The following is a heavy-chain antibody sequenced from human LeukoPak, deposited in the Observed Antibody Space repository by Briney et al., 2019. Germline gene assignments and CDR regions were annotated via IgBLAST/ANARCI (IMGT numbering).Heavy chain of an antibody. CDR3: VRNFEMDV. V-gene: IGHV3-21*05. D-gene: IGHD1-7*01. CDR1: GFALTSHG. J-gene: IGHJ6*02. Sequence: GGSLRLSCAASGFALTSHGMNWVRQAPGKGLDWVSYIASGGNYLYYADSVKGRFTISRDVAKNSLYLQMDSLRVEDTAVYYCVRNFEMDVWGQGTTVTVSS. CDR2: IASGGNYL.